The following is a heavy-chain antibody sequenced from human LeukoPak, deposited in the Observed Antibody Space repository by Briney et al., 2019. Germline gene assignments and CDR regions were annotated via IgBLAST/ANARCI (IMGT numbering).Heavy chain of an antibody. CDR2: IRYDGSNK. CDR1: GFTFSSYG. CDR3: ARGSGYWDAFDI. V-gene: IGHV3-30*02. J-gene: IGHJ3*02. D-gene: IGHD5-12*01. Sequence: GGSLRLSCAASGFTFSSYGMHWVRQAPGKGLEWVAFIRYDGSNKYYADSVKGRFTISRDNSKNTLYLQMNSLRAEDTAVYYCARGSGYWDAFDIWGQGTMVTVSS.